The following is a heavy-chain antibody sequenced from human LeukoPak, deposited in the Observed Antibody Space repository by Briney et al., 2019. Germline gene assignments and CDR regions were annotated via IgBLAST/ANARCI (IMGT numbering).Heavy chain of an antibody. J-gene: IGHJ6*04. V-gene: IGHV3-30*18. CDR1: GFTFSSYG. Sequence: GRSVRLSCAASGFTFSSYGMHWVRQAPGKGLEWVAVISYDGSNKYYADSVKGRFTISRDNSKNTLYLQMNSLRAEDTAVYYCAKTRISGWFLRNYGMDVWGKGTTVTVSS. CDR2: ISYDGSNK. D-gene: IGHD6-19*01. CDR3: AKTRISGWFLRNYGMDV.